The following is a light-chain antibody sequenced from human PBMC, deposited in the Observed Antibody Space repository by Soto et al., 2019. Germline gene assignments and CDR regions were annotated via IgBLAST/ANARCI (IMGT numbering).Light chain of an antibody. CDR2: DAS. Sequence: EIVLTQSPATLSLSPGERATLSCGASQRVSSSYLAWYQQKPGLAPRLLIYDASSRATGIPDRFSGSGSGTDFSLTISRLEPEDFAVYYCQQYGSSPLTLGGGTKVVIK. J-gene: IGKJ4*01. CDR3: QQYGSSPLT. CDR1: QRVSSSY. V-gene: IGKV3D-20*01.